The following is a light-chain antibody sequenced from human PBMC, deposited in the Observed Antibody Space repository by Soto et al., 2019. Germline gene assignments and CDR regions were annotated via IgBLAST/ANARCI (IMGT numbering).Light chain of an antibody. J-gene: IGLJ1*01. Sequence: QSVLTQPACVSGSPGQSITISCTGTSSDVGGYNYVSWYQHHQGKAPKLLIYEVSYRPSGVSDRFSGSKSANTASLTISGLQAEDEADYYCSSYTSGSLRVFGTGTKVTVL. CDR1: SSDVGGYNY. CDR2: EVS. V-gene: IGLV2-14*01. CDR3: SSYTSGSLRV.